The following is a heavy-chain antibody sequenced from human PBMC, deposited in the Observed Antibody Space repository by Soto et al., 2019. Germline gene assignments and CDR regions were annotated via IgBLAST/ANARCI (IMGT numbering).Heavy chain of an antibody. CDR1: SGSITSGGFY. CDR3: ARAGTGENWFDT. J-gene: IGHJ5*02. D-gene: IGHD2-8*02. CDR2: IFHSGSI. Sequence: QVLLQESGPGLVRPSQTLSLTCAVPSGSITSGGFYWHWVRQRPGEGLEWIGYIFHSGSIYYNPSLRSRVSMPLDTSTDQFSLNLSSATAADTAVYFCARAGTGENWFDTWGQGTLVTVSS. V-gene: IGHV4-31*02.